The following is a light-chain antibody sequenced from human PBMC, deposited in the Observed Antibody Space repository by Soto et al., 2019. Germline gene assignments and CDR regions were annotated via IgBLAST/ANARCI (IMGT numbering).Light chain of an antibody. CDR3: QVRDVWPS. CDR1: QSVSTS. CDR2: DAS. Sequence: IVLTQSPATLSLSPGERAALSCRASQSVSTSLAWYQHKPGQAPRLFIYDASKRAPGIPARFSGSGSGTDFTLTIGSLEPEDFAVYYCQVRDVWPSFGQGTKV. V-gene: IGKV3-11*01. J-gene: IGKJ1*01.